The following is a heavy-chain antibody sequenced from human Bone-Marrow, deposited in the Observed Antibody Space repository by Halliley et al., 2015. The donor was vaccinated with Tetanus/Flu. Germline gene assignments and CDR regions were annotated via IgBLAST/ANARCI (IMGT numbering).Heavy chain of an antibody. J-gene: IGHJ6*02. D-gene: IGHD3-3*01. CDR3: ARDYDFWGGAESHYYYYYGMDV. Sequence: YYTDSVKGRFTLSRDNFKNMLYLQMNGLRAEDTGVYYCARDYDFWGGAESHYYYYYGMDVWGQGTSVTVSS. V-gene: IGHV3-53*01.